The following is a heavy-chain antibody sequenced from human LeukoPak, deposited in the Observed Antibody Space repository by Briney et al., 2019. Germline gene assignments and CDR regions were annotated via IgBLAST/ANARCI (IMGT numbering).Heavy chain of an antibody. J-gene: IGHJ5*02. CDR2: INHSGSA. V-gene: IGHV4-34*01. CDR3: ARLTYSNNWYFRRGLDNWFDP. CDR1: GGSFSGYY. D-gene: IGHD6-13*01. Sequence: SETLSLTCAVYGGSFSGYYWTWIRQPPGKGLEWIGEINHSGSANYNPSLKSRVTISVDASKSQFSLRLSSVTAADTAVYYCARLTYSNNWYFRRGLDNWFDPWGQGTLVTVSS.